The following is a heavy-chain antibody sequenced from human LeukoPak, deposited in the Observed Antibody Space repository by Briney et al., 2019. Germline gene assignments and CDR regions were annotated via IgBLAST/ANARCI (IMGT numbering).Heavy chain of an antibody. Sequence: QTGGSLRLSCAASGFTFSSFWMHWVRQAPGKGLVWVSRIHSVWSSTSYADSVKGRFTISRDNAKNTLYLQMNSLRAEDTAVYYCAKGPLLSGELALNQEKYYFDYWGQGTLVTVSS. V-gene: IGHV3-74*01. CDR3: AKGPLLSGELALNQEKYYFDY. J-gene: IGHJ4*02. CDR2: IHSVWSST. D-gene: IGHD1-26*01. CDR1: GFTFSSFW.